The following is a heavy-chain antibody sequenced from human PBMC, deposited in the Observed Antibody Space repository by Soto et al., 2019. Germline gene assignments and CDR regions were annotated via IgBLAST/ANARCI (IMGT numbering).Heavy chain of an antibody. J-gene: IGHJ5*02. CDR2: ISAYNGNT. D-gene: IGHD5-12*01. CDR3: ARDVRSPSIVATSGRIWFDP. V-gene: IGHV1-18*01. Sequence: ASVKVSCKASGYTFTSYGISWVRQAPGQGLEWMGWISAYNGNTNYAQKLQGRVTMTTDTSTSTAYMELRSLRSDDTAVYYCARDVRSPSIVATSGRIWFDPWGQGTLVTVS. CDR1: GYTFTSYG.